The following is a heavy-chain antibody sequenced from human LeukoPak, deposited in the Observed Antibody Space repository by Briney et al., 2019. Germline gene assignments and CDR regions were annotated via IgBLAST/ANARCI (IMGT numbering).Heavy chain of an antibody. D-gene: IGHD2-15*01. CDR3: ARRVVVVAVWGC. CDR1: GGSISSSSYY. CDR2: IYYSGST. J-gene: IGHJ4*02. Sequence: PSETLSLTCTVSGGSISSSSYYWGWIRQPPGKGLEWIGSIYYSGSTYYNPSLKSRVTISVDTSKNQFSLKLSSVTAADTAVYYCARRVVVVAVWGCWGQGTLVTVSS. V-gene: IGHV4-39*01.